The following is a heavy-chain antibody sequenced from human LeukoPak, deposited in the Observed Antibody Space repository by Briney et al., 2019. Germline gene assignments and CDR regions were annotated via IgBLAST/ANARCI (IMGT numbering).Heavy chain of an antibody. Sequence: GGSLRLFCAASGFTFSSYAMSWVRQAPGKGLEWVSAISGSGGSTYYADSAKGRFTISRDNSKNTLYLQMNSLRVEDTAAYFCANQAYSRFDYWGQGTLVTVST. CDR3: ANQAYSRFDY. CDR1: GFTFSSYA. J-gene: IGHJ4*02. D-gene: IGHD4-11*01. CDR2: ISGSGGST. V-gene: IGHV3-23*01.